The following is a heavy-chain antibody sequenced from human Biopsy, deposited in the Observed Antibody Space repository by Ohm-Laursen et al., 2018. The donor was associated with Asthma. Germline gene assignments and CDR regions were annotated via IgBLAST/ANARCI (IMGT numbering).Heavy chain of an antibody. Sequence: SLRLSCAASGFTFGDYWMSWVRQVPGRGLEWVANIKHDGSENNHVDSLKGRFTISRDNAKNSLYLQMNSLRAEDTAVYYCARTFHLWSPYHAEHYQLWGQGTLVTVSS. CDR3: ARTFHLWSPYHAEHYQL. D-gene: IGHD3-3*02. CDR1: GFTFGDYW. V-gene: IGHV3-7*01. CDR2: IKHDGSEN. J-gene: IGHJ1*01.